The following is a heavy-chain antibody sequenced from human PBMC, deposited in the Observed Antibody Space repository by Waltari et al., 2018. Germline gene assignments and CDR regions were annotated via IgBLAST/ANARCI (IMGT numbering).Heavy chain of an antibody. V-gene: IGHV1-46*01. Sequence: QVQLVQSGAEVKKPGASVKVSCKASGSTFTSYYMHWVRQAPGQGLEWMGIINPSGGSTSYEQKFEGRVTMSRDTSTSTVYMELSSLRSEDTAVYYCARPDARWEFFDYWGQGTLVTVSS. CDR3: ARPDARWEFFDY. J-gene: IGHJ4*02. CDR1: GSTFTSYY. CDR2: INPSGGST. D-gene: IGHD3-10*01.